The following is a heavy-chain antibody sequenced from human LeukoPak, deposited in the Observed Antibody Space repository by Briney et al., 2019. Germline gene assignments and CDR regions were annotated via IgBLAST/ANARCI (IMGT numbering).Heavy chain of an antibody. CDR2: IIPIFGTA. CDR3: ARDPVHLGGYSYDYTPYNWFDP. Sequence: SVKVSCKASGGTFSSYAISWVRQAPGQGLEWMGGIIPIFGTANYAQEFQGRVTITADESTSTAYMELSSPRSEDTAVYYCARDPVHLGGYSYDYTPYNWFDPWGQGTLVTVSS. D-gene: IGHD5-18*01. J-gene: IGHJ5*02. CDR1: GGTFSSYA. V-gene: IGHV1-69*13.